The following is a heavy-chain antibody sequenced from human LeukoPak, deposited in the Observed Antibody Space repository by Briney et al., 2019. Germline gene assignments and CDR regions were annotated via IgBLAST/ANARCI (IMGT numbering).Heavy chain of an antibody. CDR1: GFTFSSSG. J-gene: IGHJ4*02. CDR2: ITGSGGGT. D-gene: IGHD3-22*01. Sequence: LTGGSLRLSCAASGFTFSSSGTSWVRQAPGKWLEWVSGITGSGGGTSDAASAKCRFTISRDNSENTLYLQMDSLRAEDTAIFYCAKVSGSSGSSLDYWGQGTLVTVSS. CDR3: AKVSGSSGSSLDY. V-gene: IGHV3-23*01.